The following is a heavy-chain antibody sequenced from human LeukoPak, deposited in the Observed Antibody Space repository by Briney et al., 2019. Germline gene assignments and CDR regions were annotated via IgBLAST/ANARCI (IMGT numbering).Heavy chain of an antibody. J-gene: IGHJ4*02. V-gene: IGHV4-39*07. CDR1: GGSISSSSYY. CDR3: ASLENYYDSSGYYYSLTQ. CDR2: IYYSGST. Sequence: SETLSLTCTVSGGSISSSSYYWGWIRQPPGKGLEWIGSIYYSGSTYYNPSLKSRVTISVDTSKNQFSLKLSFVTAADTAVYYCASLENYYDSSGYYYSLTQWGQGTLVTVSS. D-gene: IGHD3-22*01.